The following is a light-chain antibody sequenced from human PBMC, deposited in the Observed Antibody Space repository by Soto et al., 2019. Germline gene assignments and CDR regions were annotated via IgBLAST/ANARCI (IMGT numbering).Light chain of an antibody. CDR2: DTS. CDR1: QSAGSY. Sequence: EIVLTKSPATLSLSPGEGATLSCRASQSAGSYLAWYQQKPGQAPRLLIYDTSNRATGIPARFSGSGSGTDFTLTISSLEPEDFEVYYCQQRSDSLTFGGGTKVEIK. CDR3: QQRSDSLT. V-gene: IGKV3-11*01. J-gene: IGKJ4*01.